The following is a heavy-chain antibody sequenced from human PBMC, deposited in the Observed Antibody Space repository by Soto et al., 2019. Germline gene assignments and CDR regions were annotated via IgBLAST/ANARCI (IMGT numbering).Heavy chain of an antibody. CDR3: ARDEKGSSGDHFDY. V-gene: IGHV3-48*02. J-gene: IGHJ4*02. D-gene: IGHD1-1*01. CDR2: ISSSSSTI. Sequence: GGSLRLSCAASGFTFTSHSMNWVRQAPGKGLEWVSYISSSSSTIYYANSVKDRFTISRDNAKNSLYLQMNSLRDEDTAVYYCARDEKGSSGDHFDYWGQGTLVPVSS. CDR1: GFTFTSHS.